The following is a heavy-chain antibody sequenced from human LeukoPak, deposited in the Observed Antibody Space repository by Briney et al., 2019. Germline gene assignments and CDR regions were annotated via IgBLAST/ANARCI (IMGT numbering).Heavy chain of an antibody. D-gene: IGHD1-26*01. V-gene: IGHV4-34*01. CDR3: ARSEPIVGATTY. Sequence: PSETLSLTCAVYGGSFSGYYWSWIRQPPGKGLEWIGEINHSGSTNYNPSLKSRVTISVDTSKNQFSLKLSSVTAADTAVYYCARSEPIVGATTYWGQGTLVTVSS. J-gene: IGHJ4*02. CDR1: GGSFSGYY. CDR2: INHSGST.